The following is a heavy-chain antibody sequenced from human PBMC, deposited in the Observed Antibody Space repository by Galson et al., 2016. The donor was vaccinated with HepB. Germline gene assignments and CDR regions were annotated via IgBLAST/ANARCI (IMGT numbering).Heavy chain of an antibody. CDR1: GGSISSYY. V-gene: IGHV4-59*01. CDR2: IYDTGST. J-gene: IGHJ4*02. D-gene: IGHD6-25*01. CDR3: ARDKGEAAAGRGNFDY. Sequence: CTVSGGSISSYYWSWIRQPPGKGLEWIGYIYDTGSTIYNPSLKSRVTISIDTSKNQFSLNLTSVTAADTAVYYCARDKGEAAAGRGNFDYWGQGTLVTVSS.